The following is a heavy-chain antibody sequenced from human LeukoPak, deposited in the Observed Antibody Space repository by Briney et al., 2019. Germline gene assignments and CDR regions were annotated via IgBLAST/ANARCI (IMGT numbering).Heavy chain of an antibody. D-gene: IGHD3-22*01. CDR2: IRSKAYGGTT. J-gene: IGHJ3*02. V-gene: IGHV3-49*03. CDR1: GFTFGDYA. CDR3: TRDQIVVSADAFDI. Sequence: GGSLRLSCTASGFTFGDYAMSWFRQAPGKGLEWVGFIRSKAYGGTTEYAASVKGRFTISRDDYKSIAYLQMNSLKTEDTAVYYCTRDQIVVSADAFDIWGQGTMVTVSS.